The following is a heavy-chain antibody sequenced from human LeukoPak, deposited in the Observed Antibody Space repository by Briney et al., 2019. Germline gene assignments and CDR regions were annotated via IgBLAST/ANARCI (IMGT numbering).Heavy chain of an antibody. D-gene: IGHD6-13*01. CDR1: GVSISSYY. V-gene: IGHV4-59*08. Sequence: SETLSLTCTVSGVSISSYYWSWIRQPPGKGLEWIGYIYYSGSTNYNPSLKSRVTISVDTSKNQFSLKLSSVTAADTAVYYCARQAYSSSWYYWGQGTLVTVSS. CDR3: ARQAYSSSWYY. J-gene: IGHJ4*02. CDR2: IYYSGST.